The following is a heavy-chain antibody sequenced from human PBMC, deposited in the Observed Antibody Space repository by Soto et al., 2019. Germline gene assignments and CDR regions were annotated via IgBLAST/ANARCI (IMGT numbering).Heavy chain of an antibody. Sequence: QVHLQESGPGLVKPSETLSLTCVVSGASITNSNWWSWVRQPPGKGLEWIGEIYHRGNIDYNPSLKSRVTISVDKSKDQFALKLTSVTAADTAVYYCASDRYRSPWYFFEYWGQGILVTVSS. CDR1: GASITNSNW. V-gene: IGHV4-4*02. D-gene: IGHD6-19*01. CDR2: IYHRGNI. CDR3: ASDRYRSPWYFFEY. J-gene: IGHJ4*02.